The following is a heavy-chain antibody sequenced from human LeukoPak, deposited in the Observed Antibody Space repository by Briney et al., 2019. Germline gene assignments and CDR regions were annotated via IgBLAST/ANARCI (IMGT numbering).Heavy chain of an antibody. CDR2: IIPIFGTS. J-gene: IGHJ3*02. V-gene: IGHV1-69*05. CDR1: GGTFSSYA. Sequence: ASVKVSCKASGGTFSSYAISWVRQAPGQGLEWMGGIIPIFGTSNYAQKFQGRVTITTEESTSTVYMELSSLRSEDTAVYYCARDGDYGGNPGYAFDIWGQGTMVTVTS. D-gene: IGHD4-23*01. CDR3: ARDGDYGGNPGYAFDI.